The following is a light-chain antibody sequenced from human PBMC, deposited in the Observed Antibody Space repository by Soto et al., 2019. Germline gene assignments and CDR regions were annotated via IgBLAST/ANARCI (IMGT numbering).Light chain of an antibody. V-gene: IGKV3-15*01. Sequence: EIVLTQSPATLSLSPGERATLSCRASQSFNSYYLAWYQQKPGQAPRLLIYGASTRATGIPARFSGRGSGTEFTLTISSLQSEDFAVYYCQQFQKWPLTFGGGTNVEIK. CDR3: QQFQKWPLT. J-gene: IGKJ4*01. CDR1: QSFNSYY. CDR2: GAS.